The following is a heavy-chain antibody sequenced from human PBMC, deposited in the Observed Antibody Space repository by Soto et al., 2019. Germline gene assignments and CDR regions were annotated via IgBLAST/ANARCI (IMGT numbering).Heavy chain of an antibody. J-gene: IGHJ3*01. Sequence: PXGSLRLSCSASGFTFSNAWMSWVRQAPGKGLEWVGRIKSKTDGGTTDYAAPVKGRFTISRDDSKNTLYLQMNSLKTEDTAVYYCTTVSIFGVVTPDPETWGQGTMVTVSS. CDR1: GFTFSNAW. V-gene: IGHV3-15*01. D-gene: IGHD3-3*01. CDR3: TTVSIFGVVTPDPET. CDR2: IKSKTDGGTT.